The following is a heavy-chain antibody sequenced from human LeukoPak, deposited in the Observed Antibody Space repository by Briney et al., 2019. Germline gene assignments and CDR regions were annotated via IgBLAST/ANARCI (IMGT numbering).Heavy chain of an antibody. CDR2: INPSGGST. CDR3: ARDPERDGYAKSFDY. J-gene: IGHJ4*02. CDR1: GYTFTSYY. Sequence: PGGSLRLSCAASGYTFTSYYMHWVRQAPGQGLEWMGIINPSGGSTSYAQKFQGRVTMTRDTSTSTVYMELSSLRSEDTAVYYCARDPERDGYAKSFDYWGQGTLVTVSS. V-gene: IGHV1-46*01. D-gene: IGHD5-24*01.